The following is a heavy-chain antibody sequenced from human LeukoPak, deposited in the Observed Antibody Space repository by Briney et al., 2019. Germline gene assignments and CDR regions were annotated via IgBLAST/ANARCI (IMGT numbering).Heavy chain of an antibody. J-gene: IGHJ4*02. CDR1: GYRFISYG. V-gene: IGHV1-18*01. CDR3: ARALSDDFWSGYQDH. Sequence: ASVKVSCKASGYRFISYGFSWVRQAPGQGLEWMGWISAYYGNTNYAQKFQGRVTMTTDTSTSTVYMEVRSLRSDDTAVYYCARALSDDFWSGYQDHWGQGTLVTVSS. CDR2: ISAYYGNT. D-gene: IGHD3-3*01.